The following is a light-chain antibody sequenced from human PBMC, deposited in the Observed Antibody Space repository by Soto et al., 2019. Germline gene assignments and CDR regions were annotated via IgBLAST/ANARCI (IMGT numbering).Light chain of an antibody. J-gene: IGKJ4*01. CDR2: GES. CDR3: QQYDKWRVT. Sequence: IVITQSPGTLSVSTGQGATLSCRASHSVDSNLAWYQQKPGQAPRLLIFGESTRPTGIPDRFSGSGSGTEFILTISSPQSEDFAVYYCQQYDKWRVTFGGGT. V-gene: IGKV3D-15*01. CDR1: HSVDSN.